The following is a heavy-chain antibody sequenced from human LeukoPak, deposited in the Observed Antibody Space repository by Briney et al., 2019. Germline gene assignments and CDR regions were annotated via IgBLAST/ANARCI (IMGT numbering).Heavy chain of an antibody. Sequence: GGSLRLSCAASGFTFSKAWVSWVRQAPGEGLEWVGRIKSKTDGGRTDYAAVVKGRFTISRDDSKNTLYLQMNSLRAEDTAVYYCARNHFWSGPAPMDYWGQGTLVTVSS. CDR1: GFTFSKAW. CDR2: IKSKTDGGRT. J-gene: IGHJ4*02. V-gene: IGHV3-15*01. CDR3: ARNHFWSGPAPMDY. D-gene: IGHD3-3*02.